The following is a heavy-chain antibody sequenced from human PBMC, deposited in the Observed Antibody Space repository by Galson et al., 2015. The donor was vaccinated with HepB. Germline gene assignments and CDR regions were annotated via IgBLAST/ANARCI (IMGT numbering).Heavy chain of an antibody. Sequence: CLRLSCAASGFTFSSYAMSWVRQAPGKGLEWVSAISGSGGSTYYADSVKGRFTISRDNSKNTLYLQMNSLRAEDTAVYYCAKDPTGKRPHRYFDYYGMDVWGQGTTVTVSS. CDR2: ISGSGGST. V-gene: IGHV3-23*01. CDR1: GFTFSSYA. D-gene: IGHD3-9*01. CDR3: AKDPTGKRPHRYFDYYGMDV. J-gene: IGHJ6*02.